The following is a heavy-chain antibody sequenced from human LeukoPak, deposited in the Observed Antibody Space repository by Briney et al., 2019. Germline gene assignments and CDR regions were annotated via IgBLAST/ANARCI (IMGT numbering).Heavy chain of an antibody. Sequence: SVKVSCKASGFSNSNSSVQWVRQARGRRPEWIGWIVVGTGKTNYAQRLQERVTITRDMSTGTVDMELSSLRSEDTAVYYCAATSIRMVQRIIYYGKDVWGQGTTVTVSS. CDR3: AATSIRMVQRIIYYGKDV. V-gene: IGHV1-58*01. CDR1: GFSNSNSS. CDR2: IVVGTGKT. D-gene: IGHD3-10*01. J-gene: IGHJ6*02.